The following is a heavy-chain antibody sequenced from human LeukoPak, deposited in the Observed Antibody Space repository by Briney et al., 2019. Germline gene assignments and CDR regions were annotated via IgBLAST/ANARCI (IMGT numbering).Heavy chain of an antibody. CDR2: IGGSGDTT. V-gene: IGHV3-23*01. CDR3: ARDLERGPGY. J-gene: IGHJ4*02. D-gene: IGHD3-3*01. CDR1: GFTFSNYA. Sequence: GGSLRLSCAASGFTFSNYAMAWVRQAPGKGLEWVSAIGGSGDTTYYADSVKGRFTISRDNSKNTLYLQMNSLRAEDTAVYYCARDLERGPGYWGQGTLVTVSS.